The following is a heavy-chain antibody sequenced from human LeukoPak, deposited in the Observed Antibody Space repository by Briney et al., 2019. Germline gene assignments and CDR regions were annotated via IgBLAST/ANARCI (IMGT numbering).Heavy chain of an antibody. J-gene: IGHJ6*03. D-gene: IGHD2/OR15-2a*01. Sequence: PGGSLRLSCAGSGFTFSRYAVHWVRQAPGKGLEWVAVIPYDGSPKYNADSVKGRFTISRDNSKNTVFLQMNSLRDEDTAVYYCARDSLLNPHYYYYMDVWGKGTTVTVSS. CDR3: ARDSLLNPHYYYYMDV. CDR1: GFTFSRYA. CDR2: IPYDGSPK. V-gene: IGHV3-30*01.